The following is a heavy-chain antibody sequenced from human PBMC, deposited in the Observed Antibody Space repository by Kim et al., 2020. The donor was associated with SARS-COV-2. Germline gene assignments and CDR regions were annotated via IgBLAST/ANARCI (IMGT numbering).Heavy chain of an antibody. CDR2: INAGNGNT. CDR3: AREGSYSSSWYWFDP. CDR1: GYTFTSYA. D-gene: IGHD6-13*01. V-gene: IGHV1-3*01. J-gene: IGHJ5*02. Sequence: ASVKVSCMASGYTFTSYAMHWVRQAPGQRLEWMGWINAGNGNTKYSQKFQGRVTITRDTSASTAYMELSSLRSEDTAVYYCAREGSYSSSWYWFDPWGQGTLVTVSS.